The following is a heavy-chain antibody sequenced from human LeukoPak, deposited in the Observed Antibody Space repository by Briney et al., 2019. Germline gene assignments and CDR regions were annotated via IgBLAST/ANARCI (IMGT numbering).Heavy chain of an antibody. V-gene: IGHV1-2*02. CDR2: INPNSGGT. Sequence: ASVKVSCKASGYTFTGYYTHWVRQAPGQGLEWMGWINPNSGGTNYAQKFQGRVTMTRDTSISTAYMELSRLRSDDTAVYYCARGDIVVVPAARNWFDPWGQGTLVTVSS. D-gene: IGHD2-2*01. CDR1: GYTFTGYY. CDR3: ARGDIVVVPAARNWFDP. J-gene: IGHJ5*02.